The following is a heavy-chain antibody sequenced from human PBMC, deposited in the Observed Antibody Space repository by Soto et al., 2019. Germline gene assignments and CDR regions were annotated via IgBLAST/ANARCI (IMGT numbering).Heavy chain of an antibody. J-gene: IGHJ4*02. CDR1: GGSISDYY. Sequence: SETLSVTCTVSGGSISDYYWSWIRQPAGKALEWIGRIYTSGSTDYNPSLKSRVTISIDTSQNQFSLKVTSMTAADTAVYYCARASREEIHDGYAIDSRGQGPLVTVYS. CDR2: IYTSGST. V-gene: IGHV4-4*07. D-gene: IGHD5-12*01. CDR3: ARASREEIHDGYAIDS.